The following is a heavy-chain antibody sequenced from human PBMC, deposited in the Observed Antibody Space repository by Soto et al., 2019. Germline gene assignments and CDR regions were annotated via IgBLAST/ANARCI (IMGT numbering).Heavy chain of an antibody. V-gene: IGHV4-31*03. Sequence: QVQLQESGPGLVKPSQTLSLTCTVSGGSISSGGYYWSWIRQHPGKGLEWIGYIYYSGSTYYNPSLKSRVTISVDTSKNQLSLKLSSVTAADTAVYYCARMSHYYGSGSYPLFDYWGQGTLVTVSS. CDR3: ARMSHYYGSGSYPLFDY. D-gene: IGHD3-10*01. J-gene: IGHJ4*02. CDR1: GGSISSGGYY. CDR2: IYYSGST.